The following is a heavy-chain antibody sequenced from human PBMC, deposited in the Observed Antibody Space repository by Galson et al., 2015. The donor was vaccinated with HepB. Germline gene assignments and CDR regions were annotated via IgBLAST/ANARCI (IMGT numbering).Heavy chain of an antibody. D-gene: IGHD3-22*01. CDR1: GFTFSNAW. CDR2: IKSKTDGGTT. Sequence: SLRLSCAASGFTFSNAWMSWVRQAPGKGLEWVGRIKSKTDGGTTDYAAPVKGRFTISRDDSKNTLYLQMNSLKTEDTAVYYCTTNYYYDSSGYYYYYYGMDVWGQGTTVTVSS. J-gene: IGHJ6*02. CDR3: TTNYYYDSSGYYYYYYGMDV. V-gene: IGHV3-15*01.